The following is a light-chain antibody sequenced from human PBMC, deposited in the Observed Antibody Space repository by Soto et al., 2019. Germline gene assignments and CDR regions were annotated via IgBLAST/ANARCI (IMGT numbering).Light chain of an antibody. CDR3: NSYTTSSTRV. Sequence: QSALTQPASVSGSPGQSITISCTGTSSDVGAYNYVSWYQHHPGKAPKLIIYDVTNRPSGVSNRFSGSKSGNAASLTISGLQAEDEADYYCNSYTTSSTRVFGGGTKLTVL. CDR2: DVT. J-gene: IGLJ2*01. CDR1: SSDVGAYNY. V-gene: IGLV2-14*03.